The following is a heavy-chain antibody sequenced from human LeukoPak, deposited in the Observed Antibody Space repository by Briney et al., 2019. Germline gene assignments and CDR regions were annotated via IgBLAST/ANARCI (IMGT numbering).Heavy chain of an antibody. CDR3: AEGYSP. J-gene: IGHJ5*02. V-gene: IGHV3-23*01. D-gene: IGHD5-18*01. CDR2: ISGSGGST. Sequence: GKGLEWVSAISGSGGSTYYAASVKGRFAISRDNSKNTLYLQMNSLRAEDTAVYYCAEGYSPWGQGTLVTVSS.